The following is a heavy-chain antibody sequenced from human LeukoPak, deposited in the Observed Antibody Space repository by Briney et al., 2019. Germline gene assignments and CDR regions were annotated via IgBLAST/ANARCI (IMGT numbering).Heavy chain of an antibody. CDR1: GGSFSGYY. J-gene: IGHJ6*02. CDR2: INHSGST. V-gene: IGHV4-34*01. D-gene: IGHD4-17*01. CDR3: ARLTTVTGKYYYYYSMDV. Sequence: SETLSLTCAVYGGSFSGYYWSWIRQPPGKGLEWIGEINHSGSTNYNPSLKSRVTISVDTSKNQFSLKLSSVTAADTAVYYCARLTTVTGKYYYYYSMDVWGQGTTVTVSS.